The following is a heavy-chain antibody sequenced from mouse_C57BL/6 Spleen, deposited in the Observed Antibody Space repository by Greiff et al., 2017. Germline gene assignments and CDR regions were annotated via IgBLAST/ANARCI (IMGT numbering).Heavy chain of an antibody. CDR1: GFNIKDDY. D-gene: IGHD3-2*02. J-gene: IGHJ4*01. Sequence: VQLKQSGAELVRPGASVKLSCTASGFNIKDDYMHWVKQRPEQGLEWIGWIDPENGDTEYASKFQGKATITAETSSNTAYLQLSSLTSEDTAVYYCLSGHYAMDYWGQGTSVTVSS. CDR3: LSGHYAMDY. CDR2: IDPENGDT. V-gene: IGHV14-4*01.